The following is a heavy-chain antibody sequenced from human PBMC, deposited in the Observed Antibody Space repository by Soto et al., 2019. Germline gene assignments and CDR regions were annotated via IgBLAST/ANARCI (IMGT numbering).Heavy chain of an antibody. CDR3: ASISGWYVY. V-gene: IGHV3-74*01. D-gene: IGHD6-19*01. CDR2: INNDGSST. J-gene: IGHJ4*02. Sequence: GGSLRLSCAAAGFTLSSSWMHRVRQAPGKGLVWVSRINNDGSSTSYADSVKGRFTISRDNAKNTLYLQMNSLRAEDTAVYYCASISGWYVYWGQGTLVTVSS. CDR1: GFTLSSSW.